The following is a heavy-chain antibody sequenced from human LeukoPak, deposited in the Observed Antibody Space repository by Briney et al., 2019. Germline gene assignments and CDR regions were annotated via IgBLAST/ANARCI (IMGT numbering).Heavy chain of an antibody. D-gene: IGHD2-15*01. CDR3: ARGFCRGESCYSGEYFQH. J-gene: IGHJ1*01. Sequence: KPSETLSLTCGVHGESLNDYYWSWIRQSPGKGLEWIGEITHNGSTTFNPSLESRLTISVDTSENQFSLKLTSVTAADASVYFCARGFCRGESCYSGEYFQHWGQGTLVTVSS. CDR2: ITHNGST. V-gene: IGHV4-34*01. CDR1: GESLNDYY.